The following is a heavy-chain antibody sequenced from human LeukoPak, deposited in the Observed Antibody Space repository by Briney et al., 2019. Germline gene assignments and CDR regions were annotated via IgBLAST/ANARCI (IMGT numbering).Heavy chain of an antibody. CDR2: IYPGDSDT. Sequence: GESLKISCKGSGYSFTSYWIGWVRQMPGKGLEWMGIIYPGDSDTRYSPSSQGQVTISADKSISTAYLQWSSLKASDTAMYYCARLTQMHHDAFDIWGQGTMVTVSS. D-gene: IGHD5-24*01. CDR3: ARLTQMHHDAFDI. CDR1: GYSFTSYW. V-gene: IGHV5-51*01. J-gene: IGHJ3*02.